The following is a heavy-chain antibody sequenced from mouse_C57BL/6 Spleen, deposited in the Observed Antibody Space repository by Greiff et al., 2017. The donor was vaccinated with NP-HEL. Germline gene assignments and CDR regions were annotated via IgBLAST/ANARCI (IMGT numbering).Heavy chain of an antibody. CDR1: GYAFSSSW. V-gene: IGHV1-82*01. D-gene: IGHD2-4*01. Sequence: VQLQQSGPELVKPGASVKISCKASGYAFSSSWMNWVKQRPGKGLEWIGRIYPGDGDTNYNGKFKGKATLTADKSSSTAYMQLSSLTAEDSAVYFCARDDDDDYALDYWGQGTSVTVSS. J-gene: IGHJ4*01. CDR2: IYPGDGDT. CDR3: ARDDDDDYALDY.